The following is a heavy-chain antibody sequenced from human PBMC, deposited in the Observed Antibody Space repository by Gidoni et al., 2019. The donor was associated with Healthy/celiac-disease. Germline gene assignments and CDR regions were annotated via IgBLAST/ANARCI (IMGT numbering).Heavy chain of an antibody. Sequence: QVQLQQWGAGLWKTSETLSLHCAVYGGSFSAYYWNWIRQPPGKGLEWIWEINHSGRTNYNPSLKSRVTISVDTSKKQFSLRLSSVTAADTALYHCAGKRGGIEEAGWFDPWGQGTLVTVSS. V-gene: IGHV4-34*01. J-gene: IGHJ5*02. CDR2: INHSGRT. CDR1: GGSFSAYY. D-gene: IGHD6-13*01. CDR3: AGKRGGIEEAGWFDP.